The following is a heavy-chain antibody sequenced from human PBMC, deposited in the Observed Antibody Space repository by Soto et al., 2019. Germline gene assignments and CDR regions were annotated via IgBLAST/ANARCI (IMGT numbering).Heavy chain of an antibody. J-gene: IGHJ6*04. V-gene: IGHV4-31*03. D-gene: IGHD3-3*01. Sequence: QVQLQESGPGLVKPSQTLSLTCTVSGGSISSGGYYWSWLRQHPGKGLEWIGYIYYSGSTYYNPSLKSRVTISVDTSKNQFSLKLSSVTAADTAVYYCARDPGWSGYYGMDVWGKGTTVTVSS. CDR1: GGSISSGGYY. CDR2: IYYSGST. CDR3: ARDPGWSGYYGMDV.